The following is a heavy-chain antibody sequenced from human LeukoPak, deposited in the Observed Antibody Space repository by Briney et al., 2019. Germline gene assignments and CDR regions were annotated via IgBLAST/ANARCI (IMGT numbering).Heavy chain of an antibody. J-gene: IGHJ6*03. CDR3: ARLVCSSTSCYENFYYYMDV. CDR1: GYSYTSYW. CDR2: IYPGDSDT. Sequence: GESLKISCKGSGYSYTSYWIGWVRQMPGKGLEWMGIIYPGDSDTRYSPSFQGQVTISADKSISTAYLQWSSLKASDTAMYYCARLVCSSTSCYENFYYYMDVWGKGTTVTVSS. V-gene: IGHV5-51*01. D-gene: IGHD2-2*01.